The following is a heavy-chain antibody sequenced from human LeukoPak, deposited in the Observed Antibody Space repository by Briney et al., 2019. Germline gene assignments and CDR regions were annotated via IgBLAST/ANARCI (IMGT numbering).Heavy chain of an antibody. CDR2: ISSASSYI. Sequence: PGGSLRLSCGASGFTFSSYSMNWVRQAPGKGLEWVSSISSASSYIHYADSVKGRFTISRDNAKNSLFLQMNSLRAEDTGVYYCARGAQIVVAPAAQARPGPSGVDHWGQGTLVSVSS. CDR3: ARGAQIVVAPAAQARPGPSGVDH. V-gene: IGHV3-21*01. D-gene: IGHD2-2*01. J-gene: IGHJ4*02. CDR1: GFTFSSYS.